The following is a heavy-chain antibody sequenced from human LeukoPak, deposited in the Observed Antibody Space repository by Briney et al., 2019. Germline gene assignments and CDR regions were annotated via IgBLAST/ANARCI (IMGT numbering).Heavy chain of an antibody. CDR2: IYYSGST. CDR3: ARDRELTTPYYYGMDV. Sequence: SETLSLTCTVSGGSISSSSYYWGWIRQPPGKGLEWIGSIYYSGSTTSNPSPKSRVTISVDTSKNQWSLKLSSVTAADTAVYYCARDRELTTPYYYGMDVWGQGTTVTVSS. J-gene: IGHJ6*02. CDR1: GGSISSSSYY. V-gene: IGHV4-39*07. D-gene: IGHD4/OR15-4a*01.